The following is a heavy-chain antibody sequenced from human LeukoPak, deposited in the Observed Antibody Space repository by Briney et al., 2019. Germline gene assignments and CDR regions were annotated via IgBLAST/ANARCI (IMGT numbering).Heavy chain of an antibody. CDR2: ISYDGSNK. D-gene: IGHD2-21*02. CDR3: AKDGLGITAYCGGDCGLHSTPQRGLDY. CDR1: GFTFSSYG. V-gene: IGHV3-30*18. Sequence: GGSLRLSCAASGFTFSSYGMHWVRQAPGKGLEWVAVISYDGSNKYYADSVKGRFTISRDNSKNTLYLQMNGLRAEDTAVYYCAKDGLGITAYCGGDCGLHSTPQRGLDYWGQGTLVTVSS. J-gene: IGHJ4*02.